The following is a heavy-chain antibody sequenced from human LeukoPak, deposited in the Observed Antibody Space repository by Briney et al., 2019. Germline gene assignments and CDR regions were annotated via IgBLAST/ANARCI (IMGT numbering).Heavy chain of an antibody. CDR2: ISSSGSTI. J-gene: IGHJ4*02. V-gene: IGHV3-48*03. D-gene: IGHD5-12*01. Sequence: PGGSLRLSCAASGFTFSSYEMNWVRQAPGKGLEWVSYISSSGSTIYYADSVKGRFTISRDNAKNSLYLQMNSLRAEDTAVYYCARDGAPPALGWLRINYFDYWGQGTLVAVSS. CDR3: ARDGAPPALGWLRINYFDY. CDR1: GFTFSSYE.